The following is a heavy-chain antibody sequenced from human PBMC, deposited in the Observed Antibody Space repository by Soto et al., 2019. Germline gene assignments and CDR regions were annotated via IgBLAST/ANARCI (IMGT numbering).Heavy chain of an antibody. J-gene: IGHJ4*02. D-gene: IGHD2-2*01. CDR3: ARYQLPTFGPDY. Sequence: SETLSLTCTVSGGSISSYYWSWIRQPPGKGLEWIGYIYYSGSTNYNPSLKSRVTISVDTSKNQFSLKLSSVTAADTAVYYCARYQLPTFGPDYWGQGTLVTVSS. CDR2: IYYSGST. V-gene: IGHV4-59*01. CDR1: GGSISSYY.